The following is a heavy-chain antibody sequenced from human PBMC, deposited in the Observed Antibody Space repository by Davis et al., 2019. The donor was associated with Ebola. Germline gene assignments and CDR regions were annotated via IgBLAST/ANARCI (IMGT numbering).Heavy chain of an antibody. Sequence: GESLKISCAASGFTFSSYAMHWVRQAPGKGLEWVAVISYDGSNKYYADSVKGRFTISRDNSENTLYLQMSSLTVDDTAVYYCVRAVFHEVLDYWGQGTPVTVSS. D-gene: IGHD3-3*01. V-gene: IGHV3-30-3*01. J-gene: IGHJ4*02. CDR1: GFTFSSYA. CDR3: VRAVFHEVLDY. CDR2: ISYDGSNK.